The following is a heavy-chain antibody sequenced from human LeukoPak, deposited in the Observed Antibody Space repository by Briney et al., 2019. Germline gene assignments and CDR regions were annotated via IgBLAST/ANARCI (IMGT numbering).Heavy chain of an antibody. CDR3: ARENYYDSSGYSAWFDP. CDR1: GFTVSSNY. J-gene: IGHJ5*02. D-gene: IGHD3-22*01. Sequence: GGSLRLSCAASGFTVSSNYMCWVRQAPGKGLEWVSVIYSGGSTYYADSVKGRFTISRDNSKNTLYLQMNSLRAEDTAVYYCARENYYDSSGYSAWFDPWGQGTLVTVSS. V-gene: IGHV3-53*01. CDR2: IYSGGST.